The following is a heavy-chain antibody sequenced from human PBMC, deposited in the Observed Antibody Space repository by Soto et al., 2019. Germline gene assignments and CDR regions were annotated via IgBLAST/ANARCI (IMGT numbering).Heavy chain of an antibody. D-gene: IGHD3-10*01. V-gene: IGHV3-30*18. CDR1: GFTFSSYG. CDR3: AKGGYGSGSYPSWFDP. Sequence: ESGGGVVQPGRSLRLSCAASGFTFSSYGMHWVRQAPGKGLEWVAVISYDGSNKYYADSVKGRFTISRDNSKNTLYLQMNSLRAEDTAVYYCAKGGYGSGSYPSWFDPWGQGTLVTVSS. CDR2: ISYDGSNK. J-gene: IGHJ5*02.